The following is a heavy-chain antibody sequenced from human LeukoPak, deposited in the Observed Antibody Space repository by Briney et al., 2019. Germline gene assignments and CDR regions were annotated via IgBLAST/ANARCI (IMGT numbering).Heavy chain of an antibody. J-gene: IGHJ4*02. CDR3: SREDYFGSGSPAY. CDR2: INQDGSEK. CDR1: GFTFSSYW. Sequence: GGSLRLSCAASGFTFSSYWMSWVRQVPGKGLEWVANINQDGSEKHYVDSVKGRFTISRDNANNSLFLQMDSLRAGDTAFYYCSREDYFGSGSPAYWGQGTPVTVSS. D-gene: IGHD3-10*01. V-gene: IGHV3-7*01.